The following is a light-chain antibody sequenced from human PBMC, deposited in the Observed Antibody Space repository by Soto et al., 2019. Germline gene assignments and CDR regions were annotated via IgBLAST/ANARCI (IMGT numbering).Light chain of an antibody. J-gene: IGLJ3*02. CDR1: SSNIGSNF. V-gene: IGLV1-47*01. Sequence: QSVLTQPPSASGTPGQRVTISCSGSSSNIGSNFVYWYQQLPGTAPKLLIYRNNQRPSGVPDRFSGSKSGTSASLAISGPRSEDEVDYYCAAWDDSLSGWVFGGGTKLTVL. CDR3: AAWDDSLSGWV. CDR2: RNN.